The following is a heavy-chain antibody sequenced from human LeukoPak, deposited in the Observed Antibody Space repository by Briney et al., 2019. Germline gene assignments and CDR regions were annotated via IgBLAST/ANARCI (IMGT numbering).Heavy chain of an antibody. CDR3: ARCYASGSYGIDY. CDR1: GFTFSSYG. J-gene: IGHJ4*02. V-gene: IGHV3-30*02. D-gene: IGHD3-10*01. CDR2: IRYDGSNK. Sequence: PGGSLRLSCAASGFTFSSYGMHWVRQAPGKGLEWVAFIRYDGSNKYYADSVKGRFTISRDNSKNTLYLQMNSLGAEDTAVYYCARCYASGSYGIDYWGQGTLVTVSS.